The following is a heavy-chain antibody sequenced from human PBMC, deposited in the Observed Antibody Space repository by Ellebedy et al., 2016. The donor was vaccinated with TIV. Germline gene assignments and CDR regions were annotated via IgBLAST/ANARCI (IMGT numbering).Heavy chain of an antibody. CDR2: IRSQADAGTT. Sequence: GESLKISCAASGFTFSDAWMAWVRQAPGKGLEWVGRIRSQADAGTTDYAAPVKGRFTIPRDDSKHTVFLKMDSLRAEDTAVYCCTRAHCGGDCPGYNWFDPWGQGILVTVSS. CDR1: GFTFSDAW. J-gene: IGHJ5*02. D-gene: IGHD2-21*02. V-gene: IGHV3-15*01. CDR3: TRAHCGGDCPGYNWFDP.